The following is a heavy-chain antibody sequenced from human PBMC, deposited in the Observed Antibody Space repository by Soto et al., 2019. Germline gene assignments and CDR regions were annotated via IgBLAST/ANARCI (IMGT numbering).Heavy chain of an antibody. CDR1: GVSISSGGYY. J-gene: IGHJ6*02. CDR2: IYYSGST. CDR3: ARDRSYGSGSYYNVDYYGMDV. V-gene: IGHV4-31*03. D-gene: IGHD3-10*01. Sequence: SETLSLTCTVSGVSISSGGYYWSWIRQHPGKGLEWIGYIYYSGSTYYNPSLKSRVTISVDTSKNQFSLKLSSVTAADTAVYYCARDRSYGSGSYYNVDYYGMDVWGQGTTVTVSS.